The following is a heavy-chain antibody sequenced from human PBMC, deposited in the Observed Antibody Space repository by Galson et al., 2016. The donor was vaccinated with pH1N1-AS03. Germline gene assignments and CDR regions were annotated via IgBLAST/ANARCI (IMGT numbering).Heavy chain of an antibody. J-gene: IGHJ4*02. D-gene: IGHD4-17*01. CDR2: IDWDDDK. CDR3: ARASHGDYVKYFDY. Sequence: PALVKPTQTLTLTCTFSGFSLSTSGMCVSWIRQPPGKALEWLALIDWDDDKYYSTSLKTRLTISKDTSKNQVVLTMTNMDPVDTAVYYCARASHGDYVKYFDYWGQGTLVTVSS. CDR1: GFSLSTSGMC. V-gene: IGHV2-70*02.